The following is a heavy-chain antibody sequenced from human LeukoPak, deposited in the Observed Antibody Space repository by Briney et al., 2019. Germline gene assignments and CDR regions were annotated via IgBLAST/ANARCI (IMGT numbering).Heavy chain of an antibody. V-gene: IGHV3-23*01. CDR3: ARHDRGSGSPYYFDY. D-gene: IGHD3-10*01. CDR2: ISGGGGST. CDR1: GFTFSSYA. Sequence: GGSLRLSCAASGFTFSSYAMSWVRQAPGKGLEWVAAISGGGGSTYYADSVKGRFTISRDNSKNTLYLQMNSLSADDTAVFYCARHDRGSGSPYYFDYWGQPTLVTVSP. J-gene: IGHJ4*02.